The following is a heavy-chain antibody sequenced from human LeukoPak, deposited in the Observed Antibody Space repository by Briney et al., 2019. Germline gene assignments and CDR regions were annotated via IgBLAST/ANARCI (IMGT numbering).Heavy chain of an antibody. CDR2: IRDSGSST. J-gene: IGHJ4*02. D-gene: IGHD6-19*01. V-gene: IGHV3-23*01. Sequence: GGSLRLSCAASGFTFSSYAMSWVRQAPGKGLEWVSAIRDSGSSTHYADSVKGRFTTSRDNSKNTLFLQMNSLRAEDTAIYYCAKVPQWLVGEPDYWGQGTLVTVSS. CDR1: GFTFSSYA. CDR3: AKVPQWLVGEPDY.